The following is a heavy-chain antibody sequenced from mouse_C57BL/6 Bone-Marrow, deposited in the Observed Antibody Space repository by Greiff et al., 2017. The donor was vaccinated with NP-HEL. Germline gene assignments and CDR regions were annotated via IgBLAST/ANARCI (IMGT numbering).Heavy chain of an antibody. Sequence: QVQLQQPGAELVKPGASVKLSCKASGYTFTSYWMHWVKQRPGQGLEWIGMIHPNSGSTNYNEKFKSKATLTVDKSSSTAYMQLSSLTSEDSAVYYCARGGGTVVAPYAMDYWGQGTSVTVSS. CDR1: GYTFTSYW. CDR3: ARGGGTVVAPYAMDY. V-gene: IGHV1-64*01. CDR2: IHPNSGST. D-gene: IGHD1-1*01. J-gene: IGHJ4*01.